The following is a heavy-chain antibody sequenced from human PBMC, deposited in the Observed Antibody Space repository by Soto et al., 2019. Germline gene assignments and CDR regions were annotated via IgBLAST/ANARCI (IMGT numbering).Heavy chain of an antibody. CDR3: ARVTSIAARNWFDP. Sequence: SETLSLTCTVSGGSISSSSYYWGWIRQPPGKGLEWIGRIYYSGSTYYNPSLKSRVTISVDTSKNQFSLKLSSVTAADTAVYYCARVTSIAARNWFDPWGQGTLVTVSS. V-gene: IGHV4-39*07. CDR2: IYYSGST. J-gene: IGHJ5*02. D-gene: IGHD6-6*01. CDR1: GGSISSSSYY.